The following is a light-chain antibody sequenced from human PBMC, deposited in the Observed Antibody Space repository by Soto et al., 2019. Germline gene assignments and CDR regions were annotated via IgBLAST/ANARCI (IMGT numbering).Light chain of an antibody. Sequence: QSVLTQPRSVSGSPGQSVTISCTGTNSDVGAYTFVSWYQQLPGKAPKLIISAVSYRPSGVPDRFSGSKSGTSASLAIAGLQAEDEGDYYCQSYDSSLSGYVFGTGTKLTVL. CDR2: AVS. CDR1: NSDVGAYTF. V-gene: IGLV2-11*01. J-gene: IGLJ1*01. CDR3: QSYDSSLSGYV.